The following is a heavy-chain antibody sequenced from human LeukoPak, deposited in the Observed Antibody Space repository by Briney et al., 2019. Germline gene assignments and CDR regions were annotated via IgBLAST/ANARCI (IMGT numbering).Heavy chain of an antibody. V-gene: IGHV4-34*01. CDR1: GGSFSGYY. J-gene: IGHJ5*02. Sequence: PSETLSLTCAVYGGSFSGYYWSWIRQPPGKGLEWIGEINHSGSTNYNPSLKSRVTISVDTPKNQFSLKLSSVTAADTAVYYCARVGYCSSTSCYRGGWFDPWGQGTLVTVSS. CDR2: INHSGST. CDR3: ARVGYCSSTSCYRGGWFDP. D-gene: IGHD2-2*01.